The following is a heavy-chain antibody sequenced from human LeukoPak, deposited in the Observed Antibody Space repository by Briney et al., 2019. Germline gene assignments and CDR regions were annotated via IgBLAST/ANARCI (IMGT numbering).Heavy chain of an antibody. J-gene: IGHJ4*02. Sequence: GGSLRLSCAASGFTFSSYAMSWVRQAPGKGLEWVSAISGSGGSTYYADSVKGRFTISRDNAKNSLYQQMNSLRAEDTAVYYCARDRGYDSSGYSPYFDYWGQGTLVTVSS. CDR2: ISGSGGST. V-gene: IGHV3-23*01. CDR3: ARDRGYDSSGYSPYFDY. CDR1: GFTFSSYA. D-gene: IGHD3-22*01.